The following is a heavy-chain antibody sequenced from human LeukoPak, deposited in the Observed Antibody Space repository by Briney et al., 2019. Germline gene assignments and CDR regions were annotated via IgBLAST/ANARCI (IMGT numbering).Heavy chain of an antibody. Sequence: SETLSLTCTVSGGSISSSSYYWGWIRQPPGKRLEWIGSIYYSGSTYYNPSLKSRVTTSVDTSKNQFSLKLSSVTAADTAVYYCARGHIDYDYVWGSYRLYYFDYWGQGTLVTVSS. CDR2: IYYSGST. CDR1: GGSISSSSYY. V-gene: IGHV4-39*01. J-gene: IGHJ4*02. D-gene: IGHD3-16*02. CDR3: ARGHIDYDYVWGSYRLYYFDY.